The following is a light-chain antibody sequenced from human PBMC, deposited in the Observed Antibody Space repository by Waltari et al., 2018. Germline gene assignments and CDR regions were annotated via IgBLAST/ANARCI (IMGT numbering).Light chain of an antibody. V-gene: IGKV2-28*01. J-gene: IGKJ5*01. CDR1: QSLLYSNGYNY. CDR3: MQGLQGPPT. CDR2: LGS. Sequence: DIVMTQSPLSLPVTPGEPASISCRSSQSLLYSNGYNYLDWYVQKTGQSPQLLIYLGSNRASGVPDRFSDSGSGTDFTLTISRVEAEDVGVYYCMQGLQGPPTFGQGTRLEIK.